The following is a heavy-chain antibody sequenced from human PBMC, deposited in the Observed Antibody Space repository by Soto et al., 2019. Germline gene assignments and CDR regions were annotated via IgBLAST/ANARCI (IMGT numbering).Heavy chain of an antibody. J-gene: IGHJ5*02. Sequence: QVQLQESGPGLVKPSQTLSLTCTVSGGSISSGGYYWSWIRQHPGKGLEWIEYIYYSGSTYYNPSRKSRVTISVDTSKNQLSLKLSSVTAADTAVYYCARASAGGHWFDPWGQGTLVTVSS. D-gene: IGHD6-13*01. V-gene: IGHV4-31*03. CDR1: GGSISSGGYY. CDR3: ARASAGGHWFDP. CDR2: IYYSGST.